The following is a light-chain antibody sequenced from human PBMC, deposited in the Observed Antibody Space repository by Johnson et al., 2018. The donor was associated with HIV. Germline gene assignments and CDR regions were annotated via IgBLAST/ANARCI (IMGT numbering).Light chain of an antibody. CDR3: GTGDRHLGAGF. J-gene: IGLJ1*01. V-gene: IGLV1-51*01. Sequence: QSVLTQPPSVSAAPGQKVTISCSGSSSNIGNNYVSWYQQIPGTAPKLLIYDNNKRHSGIPDRFSGSKSGTSATLRTTGLHTGDEADYFCGTGDRHLGAGFFGTWTKVTVL. CDR2: DNN. CDR1: SSNIGNNY.